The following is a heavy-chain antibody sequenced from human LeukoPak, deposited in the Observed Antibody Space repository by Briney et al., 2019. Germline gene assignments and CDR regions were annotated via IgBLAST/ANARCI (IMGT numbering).Heavy chain of an antibody. CDR1: GFTFSSYS. CDR2: ISSSSSYI. V-gene: IGHV3-21*01. Sequence: GGSLRLSCAASGFTFSSYSMNWVRQAPGKGLEWVSSISSSSSYIYYADSVKGGFTISRDNAKNSLYLQMNSLRAEDTAVYYCARPHDYGDYFYFDYWGQGTLVTVSS. D-gene: IGHD4-17*01. CDR3: ARPHDYGDYFYFDY. J-gene: IGHJ4*02.